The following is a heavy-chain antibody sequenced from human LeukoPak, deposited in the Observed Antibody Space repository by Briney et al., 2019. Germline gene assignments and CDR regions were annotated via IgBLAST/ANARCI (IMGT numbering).Heavy chain of an antibody. J-gene: IGHJ4*02. Sequence: ASVKVSCKASGYTFTSYGISWVRQAPGQGLEWMGMIYPRDDSTSYAQKFQGRVTVTRDTSTSTVHMELSGLRAEDTAVYYCARGFRKIEYWGQGTLVTVSS. CDR1: GYTFTSYG. V-gene: IGHV1-46*01. CDR2: IYPRDDST. CDR3: ARGFRKIEY.